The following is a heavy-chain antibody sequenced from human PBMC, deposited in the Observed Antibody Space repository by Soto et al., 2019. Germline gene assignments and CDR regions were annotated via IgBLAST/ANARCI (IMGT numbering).Heavy chain of an antibody. CDR2: IYYSGST. CDR1: GGSISSYY. J-gene: IGHJ5*02. Sequence: SETLSLTCTVSGGSISSYYWSWIRQPPGKGLEWIGYIYYSGSTNYNPSLKSRVTISVDTSKNQFSLKLSSVTAADTAVYYCAKTDLVAAAGTGWFDPWGQGTLVTVSS. CDR3: AKTDLVAAAGTGWFDP. V-gene: IGHV4-59*08. D-gene: IGHD6-13*01.